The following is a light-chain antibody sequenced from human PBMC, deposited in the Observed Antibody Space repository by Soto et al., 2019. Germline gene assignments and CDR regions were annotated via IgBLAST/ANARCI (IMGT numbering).Light chain of an antibody. V-gene: IGKV1-39*01. CDR3: QQSYRPPIT. Sequence: DIQMTQSPSSLSASVGDRVTITCRASQSISSYLNWYQQKPGKAPKLLIYAASSLQSGVPARFGGRGSGTDFTLTNSSLQPEDFATYYCQQSYRPPITFGQGTRLEIK. CDR2: AAS. CDR1: QSISSY. J-gene: IGKJ5*01.